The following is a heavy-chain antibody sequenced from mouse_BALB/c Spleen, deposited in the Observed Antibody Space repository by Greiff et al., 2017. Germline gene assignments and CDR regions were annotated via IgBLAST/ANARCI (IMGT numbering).Heavy chain of an antibody. V-gene: IGHV1-9*01. Sequence: VQLQQSGAELMKPGASVKISCKATGYTFSSYWIEWVKQRPGHGLEWIGEILPGSGSTNYNEKFKGKATFTADTSSNTAYMQLSSLTSEDSAVYYCARGGYGNLYYYAMDYWGQGTSVTVSS. CDR3: ARGGYGNLYYYAMDY. CDR2: ILPGSGST. CDR1: GYTFSSYW. D-gene: IGHD2-1*01. J-gene: IGHJ4*01.